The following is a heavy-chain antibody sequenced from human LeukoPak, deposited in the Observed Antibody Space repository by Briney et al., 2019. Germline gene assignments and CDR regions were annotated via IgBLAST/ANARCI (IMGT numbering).Heavy chain of an antibody. CDR1: GFTFSSCA. J-gene: IGHJ4*02. CDR3: ARDLRASGSPFDY. D-gene: IGHD1-26*01. V-gene: IGHV3-30-3*01. CDR2: ISYDGSNK. Sequence: GGSLRLSCAASGFTFSSCAMHWVRQAPGKGLEWVAVISYDGSNKYYADSVKGRFTISRDNSKNTLYLQMNSLRAEDTAVYYCARDLRASGSPFDYWGQGTLVTVSS.